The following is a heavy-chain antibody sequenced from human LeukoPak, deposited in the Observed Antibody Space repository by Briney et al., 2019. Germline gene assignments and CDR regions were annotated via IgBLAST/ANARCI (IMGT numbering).Heavy chain of an antibody. D-gene: IGHD2-2*01. V-gene: IGHV3-23*01. Sequence: GGSLRLSCAASGFSFSIYAISWVRQAPGKGLEWVSSITGGGNTFYADSVKGRFIISRDNSKNTLYLQMNSLRAEDTAVYYCTKDTSNIVLVPPAMSDNWSDPWGQGTLVTVSS. J-gene: IGHJ5*02. CDR2: ITGGGNT. CDR3: TKDTSNIVLVPPAMSDNWSDP. CDR1: GFSFSIYA.